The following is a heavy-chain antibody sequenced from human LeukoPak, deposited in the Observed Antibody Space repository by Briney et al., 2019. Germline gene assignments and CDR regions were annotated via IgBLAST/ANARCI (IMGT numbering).Heavy chain of an antibody. J-gene: IGHJ4*02. CDR3: AKGSYYDSSGSFYFDY. CDR2: ISGSGDNT. Sequence: GGSLRLSCAASGFTFSSYAMSWVRQAPGKGLEWVSGISGSGDNTYYADSVKGRFTISRDNSKNTPYVQVNSLGTEDTAAYYCAKGSYYDSSGSFYFDYWGQGTLVTVSS. D-gene: IGHD3-22*01. CDR1: GFTFSSYA. V-gene: IGHV3-23*01.